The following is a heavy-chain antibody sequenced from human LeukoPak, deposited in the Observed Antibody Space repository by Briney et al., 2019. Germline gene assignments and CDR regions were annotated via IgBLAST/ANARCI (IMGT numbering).Heavy chain of an antibody. J-gene: IGHJ3*02. V-gene: IGHV3-23*01. Sequence: GGSLRLSCAASGFIFNKYAMSWVRQAPGKGLEWVSTSSGYGGNTYYADSVKGRFTISRDTPRSTLYLQMNSLRAEDTAVYYCAKDRGSYDSSGEDAFDMWGQGTMVTVSS. CDR2: SSGYGGNT. CDR3: AKDRGSYDSSGEDAFDM. D-gene: IGHD3-22*01. CDR1: GFIFNKYA.